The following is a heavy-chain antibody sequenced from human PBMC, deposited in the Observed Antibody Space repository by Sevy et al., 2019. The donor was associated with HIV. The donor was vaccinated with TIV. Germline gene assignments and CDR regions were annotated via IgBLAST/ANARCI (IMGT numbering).Heavy chain of an antibody. CDR3: ARGQGYYDSSGHTGHAFDI. CDR2: IYTSGRT. D-gene: IGHD3-22*01. CDR1: GGSISRGSYY. Sequence: SETLSLTCTVSGGSISRGSYYWSWIRQPAGKGLEWIGRIYTSGRTNYNPSLKSRVTISVDTSKNQFSLKLSSVTAADTAVYYCARGQGYYDSSGHTGHAFDIWGQGTMVTVSS. J-gene: IGHJ3*02. V-gene: IGHV4-61*02.